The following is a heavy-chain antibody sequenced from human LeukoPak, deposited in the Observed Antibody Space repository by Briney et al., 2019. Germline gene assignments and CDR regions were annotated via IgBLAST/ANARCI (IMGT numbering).Heavy chain of an antibody. CDR1: GFTFSDYY. Sequence: PGGSLRLSCAASGFTFSDYYMSWIRQAPGKGLEWVSTISGSGDSTYHADSVKGRFTISRDNSKNTLYLQMNSLRDEDTAIYYCAKHYYRVVRGVKVDYYGMDVWGRGTTVTVSS. D-gene: IGHD3-10*01. CDR3: AKHYYRVVRGVKVDYYGMDV. J-gene: IGHJ6*02. CDR2: ISGSGDST. V-gene: IGHV3-23*01.